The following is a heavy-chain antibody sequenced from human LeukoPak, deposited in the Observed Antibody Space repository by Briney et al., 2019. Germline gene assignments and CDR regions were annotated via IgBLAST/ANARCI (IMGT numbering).Heavy chain of an antibody. CDR2: ISSGGSAI. CDR3: ARTSHGDYLDY. V-gene: IGHV3-48*03. D-gene: IGHD4-17*01. Sequence: QPGGSLRLSCAASGFAFSSYEMNWVRQAPGKGLEWISYISSGGSAIYYADSVKGRFTISRDNAKNSLYLQMNSLRAEDTSIYYCARTSHGDYLDYWGQGTLVTVSS. CDR1: GFAFSSYE. J-gene: IGHJ4*02.